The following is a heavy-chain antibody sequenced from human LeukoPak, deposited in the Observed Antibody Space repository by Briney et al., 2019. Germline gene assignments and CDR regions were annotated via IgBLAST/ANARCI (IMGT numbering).Heavy chain of an antibody. Sequence: ASVKVSCKASGYTFTGYYMHWVRQAPGQGLEWMGRINPNSGGTNYAQKFQGRVTTTRDTSISTAYMELSRLRSDDTAVYYCARGGLGTIFGAGYNWFDPWGQGTLVTVSS. CDR3: ARGGLGTIFGAGYNWFDP. D-gene: IGHD3-3*01. J-gene: IGHJ5*02. CDR1: GYTFTGYY. CDR2: INPNSGGT. V-gene: IGHV1-2*06.